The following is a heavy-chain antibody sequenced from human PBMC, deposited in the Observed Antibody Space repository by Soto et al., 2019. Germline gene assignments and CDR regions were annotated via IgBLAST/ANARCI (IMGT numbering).Heavy chain of an antibody. Sequence: PGGSLRLSCTASGFLVTDYYMSWIRQPPGKGLEWLAYIDGSSDYTNSADSVKGRFTISRDNAKNSVFLQMNNLRADDTAVYYCARDLRFSSTNYFDFWGRGTLVTVSS. CDR1: GFLVTDYY. V-gene: IGHV3-11*06. D-gene: IGHD2-8*01. CDR2: IDGSSDYT. CDR3: ARDLRFSSTNYFDF. J-gene: IGHJ4*02.